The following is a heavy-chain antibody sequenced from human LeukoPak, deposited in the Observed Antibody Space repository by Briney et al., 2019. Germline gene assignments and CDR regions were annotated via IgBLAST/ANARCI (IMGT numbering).Heavy chain of an antibody. D-gene: IGHD1-20*01. CDR1: GFTFSSYG. Sequence: GRSLRLSCAASGFTFSSYGMHWVRQAPGKGLEGVAVISYDGSNKYYADSVKGRFTISRDNSKNTLYLQMNSLRVEDSAVYYCAKTGNYNWNGFDYWGQGTLVTVSS. J-gene: IGHJ4*02. CDR2: ISYDGSNK. CDR3: AKTGNYNWNGFDY. V-gene: IGHV3-30*18.